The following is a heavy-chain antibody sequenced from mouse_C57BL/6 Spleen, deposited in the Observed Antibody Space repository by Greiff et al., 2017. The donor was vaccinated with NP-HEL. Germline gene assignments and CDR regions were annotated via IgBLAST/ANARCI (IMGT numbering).Heavy chain of an antibody. CDR3: ARYDYGKYWYFDV. D-gene: IGHD2-4*01. J-gene: IGHJ1*03. CDR1: GYTFTDYN. Sequence: EVQLQQSGPELVKPGASVKIPCKASGYTFTDYNMDWVKQSHGKSLEWIGDINPNNGGTIYNQKFKGKATLTVDKSSSTAYMERRSLTSEDTAVYYCARYDYGKYWYFDVWGTGTTVTVSS. CDR2: INPNNGGT. V-gene: IGHV1-18*01.